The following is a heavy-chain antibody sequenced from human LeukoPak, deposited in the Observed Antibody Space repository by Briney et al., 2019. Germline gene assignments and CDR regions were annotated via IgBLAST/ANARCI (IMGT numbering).Heavy chain of an antibody. CDR1: GFTFSSYG. D-gene: IGHD3-22*01. V-gene: IGHV3-30*02. CDR3: AKETRSSSGYASPYY. CDR2: IRYDGSNK. Sequence: PGGSLRLSCAASGFTFSSYGMHWVRQAPGKGLEWVAFIRYDGSNKYYADSVKGRFTISRDNSKNTLYLQMNSLRAEDTAVYYCAKETRSSSGYASPYYWGQGTLVTVSS. J-gene: IGHJ4*02.